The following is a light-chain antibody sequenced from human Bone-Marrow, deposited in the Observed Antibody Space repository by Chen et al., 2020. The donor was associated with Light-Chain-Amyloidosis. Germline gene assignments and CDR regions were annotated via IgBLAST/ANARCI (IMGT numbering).Light chain of an antibody. CDR3: CSTAGRSTLV. J-gene: IGLJ2*01. V-gene: IGLV2-11*02. CDR2: DVS. Sequence: QSAPPPPRPVSGPPGPSATISSTGTSGDVGGYDVVSWYQQYPVKAPKLIIYDVSKRPSGVPDRFSGSKSGNTASLTISGLQAADEADYYCCSTAGRSTLVFGGGTTLTVL. CDR1: SGDVGGYDV.